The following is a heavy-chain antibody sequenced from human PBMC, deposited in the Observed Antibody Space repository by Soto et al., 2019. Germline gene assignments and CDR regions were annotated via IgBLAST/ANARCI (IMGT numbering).Heavy chain of an antibody. V-gene: IGHV3-74*01. CDR3: ASYYYYYYMDV. CDR1: GFAFSNNW. J-gene: IGHJ6*03. CDR2: IKSDGSST. Sequence: EVQLVESGGGLVQPGGSLRLSCAASGFAFSNNWXXWVRQAPGKGLEWVSRIKSDGSSTNYADSVKGRFTISRDNAKNTLYLQMSGLGADDTAIYYCASYYYYYYMDVWGKGTTVTVSS.